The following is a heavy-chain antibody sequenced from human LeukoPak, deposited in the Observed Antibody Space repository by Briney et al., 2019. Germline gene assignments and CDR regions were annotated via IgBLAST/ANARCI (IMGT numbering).Heavy chain of an antibody. D-gene: IGHD6-13*01. CDR1: GFTFTSYA. CDR3: AKGVASSGTGYYFDY. V-gene: IGHV3-23*01. CDR2: IGATGGGST. Sequence: PGGSLRLSCAVSGFTFTSYAMSWVRQALGKGLEWVSAIGATGGGSTFYADSVKGRFTISRDNSKNALYLQMSSLRAEDTAFYYCAKGVASSGTGYYFDYWGQGTLVTVSS. J-gene: IGHJ4*02.